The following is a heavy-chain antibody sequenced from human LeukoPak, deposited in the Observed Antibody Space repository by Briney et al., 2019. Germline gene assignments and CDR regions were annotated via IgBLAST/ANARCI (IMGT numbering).Heavy chain of an antibody. V-gene: IGHV3-53*01. CDR3: ARYYYDSSGYPYYFDY. D-gene: IGHD3-22*01. CDR1: GFIVSNNY. J-gene: IGHJ4*02. CDR2: IYSGGST. Sequence: PGGSLRLSCAASGFIVSNNYMSWVRQAPGKGLEWVPVIYSGGSTYYADSVKGRFTISRDNSKNTVYLQMNSLRAEDTAVYYCARYYYDSSGYPYYFDYWGQGTLVTVSS.